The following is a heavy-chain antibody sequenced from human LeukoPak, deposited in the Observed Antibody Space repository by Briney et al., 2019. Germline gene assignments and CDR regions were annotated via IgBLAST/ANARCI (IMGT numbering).Heavy chain of an antibody. V-gene: IGHV3-23*01. CDR2: ISGSGGGT. CDR3: AKRSLGFSTSSREYYFHN. Sequence: GGSLRLSCAASGCTFSSYAMSWVRQAPGKGLEWVSSISGSGGGTYYADSLEGRFTISRDNSKNTLYLQMNSLRAEDTAVYYCAKRSLGFSTSSREYYFHNWGQGTLVTVSS. D-gene: IGHD2-2*01. CDR1: GCTFSSYA. J-gene: IGHJ4*02.